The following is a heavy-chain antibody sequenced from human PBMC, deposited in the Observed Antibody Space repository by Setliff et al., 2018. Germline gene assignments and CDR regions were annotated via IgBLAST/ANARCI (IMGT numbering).Heavy chain of an antibody. J-gene: IGHJ4*02. Sequence: GGSLRLSCVVSGPMFSRYWIHWVRQSPGKGLVWVARINGDGSSASYADSVEGRFTISRDNAKNTLYLQMSSLGAEDTAVYYCATSGSYHGPLIWGQGALVTVSS. V-gene: IGHV3-74*01. CDR1: GPMFSRYW. CDR2: INGDGSSA. D-gene: IGHD1-26*01. CDR3: ATSGSYHGPLI.